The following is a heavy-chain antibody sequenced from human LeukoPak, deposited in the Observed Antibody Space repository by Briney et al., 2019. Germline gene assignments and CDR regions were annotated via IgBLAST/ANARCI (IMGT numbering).Heavy chain of an antibody. Sequence: ASVKVSCKASGYTFTNYAMSWVRQAPGQGLEWMGIINPSGGSTSYAQKFQGRVTMTRDTSTSTVYMELSSLRSEDTAVYYCARETIVVVVAATPNYYYGMDVWGQGTTVTVSS. V-gene: IGHV1-46*01. CDR3: ARETIVVVVAATPNYYYGMDV. D-gene: IGHD2-15*01. CDR2: INPSGGST. J-gene: IGHJ6*02. CDR1: GYTFTNYA.